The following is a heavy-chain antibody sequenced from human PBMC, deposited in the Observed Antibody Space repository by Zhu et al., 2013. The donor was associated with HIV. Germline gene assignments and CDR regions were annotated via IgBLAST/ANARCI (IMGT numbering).Heavy chain of an antibody. Sequence: QVQLVQSGAEVKKPGASVKVSCKASGYTFTGYYMHWVRQAPGQGLEWMGWINPNSGGTNYAQKFQGRVTMTRDTSISTAYMELSRLRSDDTAVYYCARVGRFLEWFARYYFDYWGQGTLVTVSS. CDR1: GYTFTGYY. J-gene: IGHJ4*02. D-gene: IGHD3-3*01. CDR3: ARVGRFLEWFARYYFDY. V-gene: IGHV1-2*02. CDR2: INPNSGGT.